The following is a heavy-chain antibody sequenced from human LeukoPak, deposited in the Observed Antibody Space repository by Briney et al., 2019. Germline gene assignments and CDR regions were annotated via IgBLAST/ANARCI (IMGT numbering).Heavy chain of an antibody. CDR2: INDSGST. V-gene: IGHV4-34*01. CDR1: GGSIRSDY. CDR3: ARGQGATVPQVGKNWFDP. D-gene: IGHD1-26*01. Sequence: SETLSLTCTVSGGSIRSDYWSWIRQPPGKGLEWIGEINDSGSTNFNPSLKNRVIISVDTSKNQFSLRLFSVTAADTAVYYCARGQGATVPQVGKNWFDPWGQGTLVTVSS. J-gene: IGHJ5*02.